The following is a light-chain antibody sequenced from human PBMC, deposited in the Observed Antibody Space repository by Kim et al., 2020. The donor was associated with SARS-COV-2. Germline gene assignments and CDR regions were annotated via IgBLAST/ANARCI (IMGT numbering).Light chain of an antibody. Sequence: DVVLTQSPLSLPVTLGQPASISCKSTQGLVYNDGNTRLNWFQQRPGQSPRRLIYQVSNRDSGVPDRFSGSGSGTDFTLKISRVEAEDVGVYYCMQGTHWPPTFGQGTKVDIK. CDR3: MQGTHWPPT. J-gene: IGKJ1*01. CDR2: QVS. CDR1: QGLVYNDGNTR. V-gene: IGKV2-30*01.